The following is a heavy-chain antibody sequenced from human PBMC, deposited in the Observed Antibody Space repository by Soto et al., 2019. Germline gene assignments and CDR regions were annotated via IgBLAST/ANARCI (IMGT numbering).Heavy chain of an antibody. CDR1: GGTFNIYN. CDR2: ILPIFGTT. CDR3: ARDETGDSYYDCYGMDV. Sequence: QVQLVQSGAEVKQPGSSVKVSCKASGGTFNIYNINWVRQAPGQGLEWMGGILPIFGTTNYAQRFQGRLTIIADDSTSTAYMELSSLRSEDTAVYYCARDETGDSYYDCYGMDVGGQGTTVTVTS. V-gene: IGHV1-69*01. J-gene: IGHJ6*02. D-gene: IGHD7-27*01.